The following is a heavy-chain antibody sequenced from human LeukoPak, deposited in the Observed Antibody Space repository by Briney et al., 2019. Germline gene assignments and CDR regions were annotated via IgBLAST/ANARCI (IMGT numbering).Heavy chain of an antibody. J-gene: IGHJ4*02. D-gene: IGHD3-22*01. CDR1: GGSFSGYY. V-gene: IGHV4-34*01. CDR3: AGLVGRYSSGLYYYYFDY. Sequence: PSETLSLTCAVYGGSFSGYYWSWIRQPPGKGLEWIGEINHSGSTNYNPSLKSRVTISIDKSKNQFFLNSSSVTAADTAVYYCAGLVGRYSSGLYYYYFDYWGQGTLVTASS. CDR2: INHSGST.